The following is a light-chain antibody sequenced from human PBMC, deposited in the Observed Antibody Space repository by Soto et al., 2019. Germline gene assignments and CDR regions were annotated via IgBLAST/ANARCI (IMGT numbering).Light chain of an antibody. Sequence: QSVLTQPPSASGSPGQSVTISCTGTSSDVGGYNYVSWYQQHPGKAPKLMIYEVSKRPSGAPDRFSGSKSGNTASLTVSGLQAEDEADYYSSSYSSSSTHVFGTGTKVTDL. CDR2: EVS. CDR3: SSYSSSSTHV. CDR1: SSDVGGYNY. J-gene: IGLJ1*01. V-gene: IGLV2-8*01.